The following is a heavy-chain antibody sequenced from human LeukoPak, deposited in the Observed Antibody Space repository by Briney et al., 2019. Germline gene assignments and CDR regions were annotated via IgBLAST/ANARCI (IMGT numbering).Heavy chain of an antibody. V-gene: IGHV3-21*01. Sequence: PGGSLRLSCAASGFTFSSYSMNWVRQAPGKGLEWVSSISTSSSYKYYADSLKGRSTISRDNAKNSLFLQMNSLRAEDTAVYFCARVKQQLVRLLGRDTTYYYYYYMDVWGKGTTVTVSS. J-gene: IGHJ6*03. CDR1: GFTFSSYS. CDR2: ISTSSSYK. D-gene: IGHD6-13*01. CDR3: ARVKQQLVRLLGRDTTYYYYYYMDV.